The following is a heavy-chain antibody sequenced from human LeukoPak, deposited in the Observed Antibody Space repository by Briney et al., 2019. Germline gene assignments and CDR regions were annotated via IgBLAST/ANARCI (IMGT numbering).Heavy chain of an antibody. J-gene: IGHJ3*02. Sequence: SETLSLTCTVSGGSISSYYWSWIRQPAGKGLEWIGYIYYSGSTTYNPSLKSRVTISVDTSKNQFSLKLSSVTAADTAVYYCARHQRGNSNAFNIWGQGTMVTVSS. CDR3: ARHQRGNSNAFNI. CDR1: GGSISSYY. CDR2: IYYSGST. D-gene: IGHD4-23*01. V-gene: IGHV4-59*01.